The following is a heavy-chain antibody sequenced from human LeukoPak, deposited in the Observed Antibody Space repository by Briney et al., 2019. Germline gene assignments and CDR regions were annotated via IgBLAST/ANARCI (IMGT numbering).Heavy chain of an antibody. J-gene: IGHJ5*02. Sequence: SQTLSLTCTVSGGSISSGDYYWSWIRQHPEKGLEWIGYTFYSGSTYYNPSLKSRVTISVDTSKNQFSLKLSSVTAADTAVYYCARAIRGRMIVVPVDTRFDPWGQGTLVTVSS. D-gene: IGHD3-22*01. CDR3: ARAIRGRMIVVPVDTRFDP. CDR1: GGSISSGDYY. V-gene: IGHV4-31*03. CDR2: TFYSGST.